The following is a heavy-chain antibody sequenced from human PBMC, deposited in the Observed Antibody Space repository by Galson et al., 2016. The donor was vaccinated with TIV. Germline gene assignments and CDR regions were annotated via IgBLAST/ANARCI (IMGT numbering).Heavy chain of an antibody. CDR2: ISDGGNT. Sequence: SLRLSCAASGLSVSINYMTWVRQAPGKGLEWVSLISDGGNTYYPDSVKGRFTISRDNPKNTLYLQMNSLRVEDTAVHYCSRDRVVDATYYYYYYGMDVWGQGTAVTVSS. V-gene: IGHV3-66*02. D-gene: IGHD2-15*01. CDR3: SRDRVVDATYYYYYYGMDV. CDR1: GLSVSINY. J-gene: IGHJ6*02.